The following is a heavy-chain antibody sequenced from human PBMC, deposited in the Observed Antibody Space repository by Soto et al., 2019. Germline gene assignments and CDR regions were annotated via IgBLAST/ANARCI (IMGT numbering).Heavy chain of an antibody. V-gene: IGHV3-21*01. CDR1: GFTFSSYS. CDR3: ARDEAVLRFLEWSTRPEGRFDP. CDR2: ISSSSSYI. Sequence: GGSLRLCCAASGFTFSSYSMNWVRQAPGKGLEWVSSISSSSSYIYYADSVKGRFTISRDNAKNSLYLQMNSLRAEDTAVYYCARDEAVLRFLEWSTRPEGRFDPWGQGTLVTVSS. D-gene: IGHD3-3*01. J-gene: IGHJ5*02.